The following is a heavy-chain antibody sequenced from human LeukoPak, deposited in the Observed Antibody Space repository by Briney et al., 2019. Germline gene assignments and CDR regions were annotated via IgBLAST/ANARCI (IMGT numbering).Heavy chain of an antibody. J-gene: IGHJ4*02. Sequence: EASVKVSCKAFGYTFTSNYMHWVRQAPGQGPEWMGVISPSGGSTTYAQKFQGRVTLTRDMSTSTDYLELRSLRSDDTAVYYCAREIRAYDSSGYYDYFDYWGQGTLVTASS. CDR1: GYTFTSNY. CDR3: AREIRAYDSSGYYDYFDY. CDR2: ISPSGGST. D-gene: IGHD3-22*01. V-gene: IGHV1-46*01.